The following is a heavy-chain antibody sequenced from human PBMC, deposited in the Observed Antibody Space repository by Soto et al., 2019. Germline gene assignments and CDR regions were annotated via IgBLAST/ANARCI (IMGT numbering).Heavy chain of an antibody. J-gene: IGHJ6*02. V-gene: IGHV3-53*01. CDR1: GFTVSSNY. Sequence: GGSLRLSCAASGFTVSSNYMSWVRQAPGKGLEWVSVIYSGGSTYYADSVKGRFTISRDNSKNTLYLQMNSLRAEDTAVYYCARDRGVVVPAAMGDPEYYYYGMDVWGQGPTVTVSS. CDR3: ARDRGVVVPAAMGDPEYYYYGMDV. D-gene: IGHD2-2*01. CDR2: IYSGGST.